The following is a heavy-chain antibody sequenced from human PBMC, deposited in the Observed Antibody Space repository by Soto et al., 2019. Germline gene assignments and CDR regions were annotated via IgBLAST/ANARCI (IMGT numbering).Heavy chain of an antibody. CDR1: GGTFSSYA. J-gene: IGHJ3*02. Sequence: SVKVSCKASGGTFSSYAISWVRQAPGQGLEWMGGIIPIFGTANYAQKFQGRVTITADESTSTAYMELSSLRSEDTAVYYCARPSQREMYYYDSSGYTWLLAFDIWGQGTMVTVSS. V-gene: IGHV1-69*13. CDR3: ARPSQREMYYYDSSGYTWLLAFDI. D-gene: IGHD3-22*01. CDR2: IIPIFGTA.